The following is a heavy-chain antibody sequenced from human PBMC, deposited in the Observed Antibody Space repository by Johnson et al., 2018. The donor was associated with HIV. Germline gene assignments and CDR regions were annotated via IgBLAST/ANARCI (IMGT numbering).Heavy chain of an antibody. CDR2: ISFDGSNK. CDR1: GFTLDDYG. Sequence: QVQLVESGGGVVQPGRSLRLSCAASGFTLDDYGIHWVRQAPGKGLEWVAVISFDGSNKFYADSMKGRFTISRDNFQNTLYLQMDRLRLEDTAVYYCARDRFGRGYYLGDAFDLWGQGTMVTVSS. V-gene: IGHV3-30*19. J-gene: IGHJ3*01. CDR3: ARDRFGRGYYLGDAFDL. D-gene: IGHD6-25*01.